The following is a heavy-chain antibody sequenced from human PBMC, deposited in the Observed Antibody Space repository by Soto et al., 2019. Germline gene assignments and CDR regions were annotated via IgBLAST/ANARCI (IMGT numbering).Heavy chain of an antibody. CDR1: GGSISSSSYY. J-gene: IGHJ6*03. Sequence: SETLSLTCTVSGGSISSSSYYWGWIRQPPGKGLEWIGSIYYSGSTYYNPSLKSRVTISVDTSKNQFSLKLSSVTAADTAVYYCARSDCSGGSCYFAYYYYYMDVWGKGTTVTVSS. V-gene: IGHV4-39*01. CDR3: ARSDCSGGSCYFAYYYYYMDV. D-gene: IGHD2-15*01. CDR2: IYYSGST.